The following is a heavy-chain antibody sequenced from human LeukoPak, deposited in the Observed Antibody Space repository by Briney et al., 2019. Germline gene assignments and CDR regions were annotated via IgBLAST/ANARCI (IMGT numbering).Heavy chain of an antibody. V-gene: IGHV4-38-2*02. D-gene: IGHD6-13*01. CDR1: GYSISSGYY. Sequence: SETLSLTCTVSGYSISSGYYWGWIRQPPGKGLEWIGSIYHSRSTYYNPSLKSRVTISVDTSKNQFSLKLSSVTAADTAVYYCARVRGSPLYSSSTGTNWFDPWGQGTLVTASS. CDR3: ARVRGSPLYSSSTGTNWFDP. J-gene: IGHJ5*02. CDR2: IYHSRST.